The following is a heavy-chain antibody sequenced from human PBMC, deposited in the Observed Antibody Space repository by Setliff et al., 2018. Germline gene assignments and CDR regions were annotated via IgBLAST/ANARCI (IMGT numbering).Heavy chain of an antibody. Sequence: ASVKVSCKASGYTFSESIVSWVRQAPGQGLEWMGWIAVYTGKTYSAQKFQGRLTMTTDKSTNMAYLDLRGLRLDDTAIYYCAISTLSIRTGGNCPNAFDVWGQGTVVTVS. V-gene: IGHV1-18*01. J-gene: IGHJ3*01. CDR3: AISTLSIRTGGNCPNAFDV. CDR2: IAVYTGKT. CDR1: GYTFSESI. D-gene: IGHD2-8*02.